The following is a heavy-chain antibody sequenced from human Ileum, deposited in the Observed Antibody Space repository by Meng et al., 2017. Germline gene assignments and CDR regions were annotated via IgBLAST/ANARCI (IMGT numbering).Heavy chain of an antibody. V-gene: IGHV4-4*02. J-gene: IGHJ4*02. CDR1: GGSISSGTW. CDR3: AKNGAYCLES. D-gene: IGHD2-21*01. CDR2: FHPGSGA. Sequence: QIQLQESGLGLVKPSATLSLTCADAGGSISSGTWWSWVRQPPGKGLQWIGEFHPGSGATYNPSLKARVTISVDTSMQQFSLQLTSVTAADTAVYYCAKNGAYCLESWGQGTLVTVSS.